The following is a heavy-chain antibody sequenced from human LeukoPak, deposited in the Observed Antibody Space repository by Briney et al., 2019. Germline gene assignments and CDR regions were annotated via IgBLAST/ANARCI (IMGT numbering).Heavy chain of an antibody. Sequence: PGGSLRLSCAASEFTFSSYWMHWVRQAPGKGLVWVSRINSDWSSTSYADSVKGRFTISRDNAKNMLYLQMNSLRAEHTAVYYCARRVWGDYLDYWGQRTLVTVSS. V-gene: IGHV3-74*01. CDR2: INSDWSST. D-gene: IGHD3-10*01. J-gene: IGHJ4*02. CDR1: EFTFSSYW. CDR3: ARRVWGDYLDY.